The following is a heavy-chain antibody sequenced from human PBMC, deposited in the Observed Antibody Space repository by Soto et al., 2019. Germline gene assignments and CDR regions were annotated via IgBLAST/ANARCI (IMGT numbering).Heavy chain of an antibody. CDR2: IYSTGST. D-gene: IGHD6-13*01. J-gene: IGHJ6*02. Sequence: ASETLSLTRTVSGDSIRSSSYWGWIRQPPGKGLEWIGSIYSTGSTYYNPSLNSQVTISVDTSKNQFSLNVISVTAADTAVYYCRRSSRYSTDVWGQGTTVTVSS. CDR3: RRSSRYSTDV. V-gene: IGHV4-39*01. CDR1: GDSIRSSSY.